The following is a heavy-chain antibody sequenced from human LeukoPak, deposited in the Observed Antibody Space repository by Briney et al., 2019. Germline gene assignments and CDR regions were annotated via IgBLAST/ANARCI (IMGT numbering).Heavy chain of an antibody. CDR1: GVSISSYY. CDR2: IYYSGST. D-gene: IGHD2-15*01. Sequence: SETLSPTCTVSGVSISSYYMSWIRQPPGKGPEWIGYIYYSGSTNYNPALKSGGTISVDTSKNQFSLQLSSVTEADTAVYYCARRSPGYCSGGSCYHDPLLLGSWFDPWGRGTLVTVSS. J-gene: IGHJ5*02. V-gene: IGHV4-59*08. CDR3: ARRSPGYCSGGSCYHDPLLLGSWFDP.